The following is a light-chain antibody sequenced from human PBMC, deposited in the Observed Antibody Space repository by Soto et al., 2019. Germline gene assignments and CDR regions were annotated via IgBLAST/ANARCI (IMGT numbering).Light chain of an antibody. J-gene: IGKJ4*01. CDR2: GAS. V-gene: IGKV3-15*01. Sequence: VMTQSPTTLSVSPGERATLSCRASHSVGSNLAWYQQNLVQAPRLLIYGASTRATGVPARFSGSGSATQFTLTISSLQSEDFGFYYCQQYKQWPVAFGGGTKVEIK. CDR3: QQYKQWPVA. CDR1: HSVGSN.